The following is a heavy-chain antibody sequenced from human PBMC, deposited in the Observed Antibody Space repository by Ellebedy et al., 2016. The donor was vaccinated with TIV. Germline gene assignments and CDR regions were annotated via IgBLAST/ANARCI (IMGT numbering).Heavy chain of an antibody. CDR2: IRNKPKSYST. CDR3: ARSVAD. CDR1: GFTFNDQY. J-gene: IGHJ4*02. Sequence: GESLKISCAASGFTFNDQYMDWVRQAPGKGLEWVGRIRNKPKSYSTEYAASVKGRFIISRDDSNNSLYLQMNSLKTEDTAVYYCARSVADWGQGTLVTVSS. V-gene: IGHV3-72*01. D-gene: IGHD2-15*01.